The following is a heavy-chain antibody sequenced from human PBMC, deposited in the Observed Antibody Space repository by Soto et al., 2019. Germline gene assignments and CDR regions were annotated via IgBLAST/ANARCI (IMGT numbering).Heavy chain of an antibody. V-gene: IGHV3-30*14. Sequence: QVQLVESGGGVVQPGRSLRLSCAGSGFSLSSYTMHWVRQAPGKGLEGVALISFDSSSKHYADSERGRFSISRDNAKNTLYLQMESLGPDDTALYYCARDRLRLGELSLIGYFDSWCQGTLVTVSS. D-gene: IGHD3-16*02. CDR1: GFSLSSYT. CDR2: ISFDSSSK. J-gene: IGHJ4*02. CDR3: ARDRLRLGELSLIGYFDS.